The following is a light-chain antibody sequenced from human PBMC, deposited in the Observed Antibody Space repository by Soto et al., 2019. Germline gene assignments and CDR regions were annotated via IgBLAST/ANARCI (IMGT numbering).Light chain of an antibody. CDR3: QQYGSAPLT. CDR2: GAS. V-gene: IGKV3-20*01. CDR1: QSVSSSY. J-gene: IGKJ4*01. Sequence: EIVLTQSPGTLSLSPGERATLSCRASQSVSSSYLAWYQQKPGQAPRLLIYGASSRATGIPDTFSGSGSGTDSILTISRLEPEDFAVYYCQQYGSAPLTFGGGTKVEIK.